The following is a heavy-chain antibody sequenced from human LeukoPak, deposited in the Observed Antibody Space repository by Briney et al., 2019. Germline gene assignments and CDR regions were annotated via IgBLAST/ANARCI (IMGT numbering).Heavy chain of an antibody. J-gene: IGHJ4*02. CDR2: ISVDNGNT. CDR3: ARVRFPGSGSRYNSFDY. V-gene: IGHV1-18*01. CDR1: GYTFTSYG. D-gene: IGHD3-10*01. Sequence: WASVKVSCKASGYTFTSYGITWVRQAPGQGLEWMGWISVDNGNTNYAQKFQGRLTMTADTSTSTAYMDLRSLRSDDTAVYYCARVRFPGSGSRYNSFDYWGQGTLVTVSS.